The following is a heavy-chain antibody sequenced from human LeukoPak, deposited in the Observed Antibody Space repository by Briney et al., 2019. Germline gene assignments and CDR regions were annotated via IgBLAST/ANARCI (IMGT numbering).Heavy chain of an antibody. D-gene: IGHD5-12*01. V-gene: IGHV4-30-2*01. CDR2: IYHSGST. Sequence: SQTLSLTCAVSGGSISSGGYSWSWIRQPPGKGLEGIGYIYHSGSTYYNPSLKSRVTISVDRSKNQFSLKLSSVTAADTAVYYCAREVATIGYYFDYWGQGTLVTVSS. CDR3: AREVATIGYYFDY. CDR1: GGSISSGGYS. J-gene: IGHJ4*02.